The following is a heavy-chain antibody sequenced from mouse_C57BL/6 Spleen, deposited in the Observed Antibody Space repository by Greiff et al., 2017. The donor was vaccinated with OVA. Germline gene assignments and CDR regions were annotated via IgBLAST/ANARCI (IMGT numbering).Heavy chain of an antibody. Sequence: EVKLQESGPELVKPGASVKISCKASGYSFTDYNMNWVKQSNGKSLEWIGVINPNYGTTSYNQKFKGKATLTVDQSSSTAYMQLNSLTSEDSAVYYCARSLATVVENYFDYWGQGTTLTVSS. CDR2: INPNYGTT. V-gene: IGHV1-39*01. D-gene: IGHD1-1*01. J-gene: IGHJ2*01. CDR3: ARSLATVVENYFDY. CDR1: GYSFTDYN.